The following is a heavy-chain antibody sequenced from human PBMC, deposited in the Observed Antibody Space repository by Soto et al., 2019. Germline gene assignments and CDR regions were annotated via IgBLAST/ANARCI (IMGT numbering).Heavy chain of an antibody. CDR1: GYSISSGYY. D-gene: IGHD3-16*01. CDR2: IYHSGST. V-gene: IGHV4-38-2*02. Sequence: PSETLSLTCAVSGYSISSGYYWGWIRQPPGKGLEWIGSIYHSGSTYYNPSLKSRVTISVDTSKNQFSLKLSSVTAADTAVYYCAGDQSLFDYVWGSYHTVFDYWGQGTLVTVSS. CDR3: AGDQSLFDYVWGSYHTVFDY. J-gene: IGHJ4*02.